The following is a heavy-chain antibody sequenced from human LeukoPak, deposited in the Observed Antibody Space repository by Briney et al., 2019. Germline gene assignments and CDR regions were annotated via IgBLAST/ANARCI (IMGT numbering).Heavy chain of an antibody. D-gene: IGHD3-22*01. Sequence: PGGSLRLSCAASGFTFSSYAMHWVRQAPGKGLEWVAVISYDGSNKYYADSVKGRFTISRDNSKNTLYLQMNSLRAEDTAVYYRARDLLSYYYDSSGYYFDYWGQGTLVTVSS. V-gene: IGHV3-30*01. CDR2: ISYDGSNK. CDR3: ARDLLSYYYDSSGYYFDY. CDR1: GFTFSSYA. J-gene: IGHJ4*02.